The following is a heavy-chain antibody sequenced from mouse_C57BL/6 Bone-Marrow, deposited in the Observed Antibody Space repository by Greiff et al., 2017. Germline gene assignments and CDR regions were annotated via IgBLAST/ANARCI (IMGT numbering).Heavy chain of an antibody. CDR2: IYPGSGNT. D-gene: IGHD5-1*01. V-gene: IGHV1-66*01. Sequence: QVHVKQSGPELVKPGASVKISCKASGYSFTSYYIHWVKQRPGQGLEWIGWIYPGSGNTKYNEKFKGKATLTADTSSSTAYMQLSSLTSEDSAVYYCARAYHVGYWGQGTTLTVSS. CDR3: ARAYHVGY. CDR1: GYSFTSYY. J-gene: IGHJ2*01.